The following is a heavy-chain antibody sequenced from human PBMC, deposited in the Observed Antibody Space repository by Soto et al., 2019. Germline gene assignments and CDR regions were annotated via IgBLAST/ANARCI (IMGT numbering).Heavy chain of an antibody. Sequence: QAHLVQSGPAVKKPGASVKVSCQGSGYIFTSYGIAWVRQAPGQGLEWMGWISAHNGKTEYAQKFQGRVTVTRDTTTSTAYLELRSLRSDDTALYYCARGRYGDYWGQGALVTVSS. V-gene: IGHV1-18*01. D-gene: IGHD4-17*01. J-gene: IGHJ4*02. CDR2: ISAHNGKT. CDR1: GYIFTSYG. CDR3: ARGRYGDY.